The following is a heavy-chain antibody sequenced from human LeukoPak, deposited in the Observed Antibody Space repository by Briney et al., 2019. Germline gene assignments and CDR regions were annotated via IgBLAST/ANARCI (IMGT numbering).Heavy chain of an antibody. D-gene: IGHD4-17*01. Sequence: GASVKVSCKASGYTFTGYYMHWVRQAPGQGLEWMGWINPNSGGTNYAQKFRGRVTMTRDTSISTAYMELSRLRSDDTAVYYCAGDHGEHYYYMDVWGKGTTVTVSS. CDR3: AGDHGEHYYYMDV. CDR1: GYTFTGYY. CDR2: INPNSGGT. J-gene: IGHJ6*03. V-gene: IGHV1-2*02.